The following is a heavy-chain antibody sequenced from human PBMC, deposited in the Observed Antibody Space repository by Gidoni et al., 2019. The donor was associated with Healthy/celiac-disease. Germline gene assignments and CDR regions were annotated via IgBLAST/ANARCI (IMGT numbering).Heavy chain of an antibody. Sequence: QVKLVQSGAEVKKPGSSVKVSCKAYGDTCRSYPISGVRQAPGQGLEWMGRINPILGIANSAQKFQGRVTITSDKSTSTAYMELSSLRSEDTAVYYCARLYYYGSGSYNGAFDICGQGTMVTVSS. D-gene: IGHD3-10*01. J-gene: IGHJ3*02. CDR2: INPILGIA. V-gene: IGHV1-69*04. CDR3: ARLYYYGSGSYNGAFDI. CDR1: GDTCRSYP.